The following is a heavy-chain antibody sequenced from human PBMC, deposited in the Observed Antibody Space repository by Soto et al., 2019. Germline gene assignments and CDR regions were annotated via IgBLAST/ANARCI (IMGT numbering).Heavy chain of an antibody. D-gene: IGHD2-8*01. Sequence: GGSLRLSCAASGFTFSSYGMHWVRQAPGKGLEWVAVISYDGSNKYYADSVKGRFTISRDNSKNTLYLQMNSLRAEDTAVYYCAKVPTTGVYATAFDYWGQGTLVTVSS. J-gene: IGHJ4*02. CDR3: AKVPTTGVYATAFDY. CDR1: GFTFSSYG. V-gene: IGHV3-30*18. CDR2: ISYDGSNK.